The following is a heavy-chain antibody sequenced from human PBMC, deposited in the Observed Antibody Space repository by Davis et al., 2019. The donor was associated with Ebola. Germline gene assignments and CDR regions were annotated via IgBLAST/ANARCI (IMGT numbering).Heavy chain of an antibody. Sequence: AASVKVSCKAFGFTFRCSAVQWVRQARGQHLEWMGGIVVGSGNTNYAQKFRERLTMTRDLSTSTAYMELSSLRFEDTAVYYCAASAGTVGKFDFWGQGTLVTVSS. V-gene: IGHV1-58*01. CDR2: IVVGSGNT. D-gene: IGHD1-14*01. J-gene: IGHJ4*02. CDR1: GFTFRCSA. CDR3: AASAGTVGKFDF.